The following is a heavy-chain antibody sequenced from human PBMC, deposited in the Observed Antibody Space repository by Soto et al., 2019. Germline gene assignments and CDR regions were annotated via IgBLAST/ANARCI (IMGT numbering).Heavy chain of an antibody. CDR1: GYTFTGYY. CDR2: INPNSGGT. Sequence: GASVKVSCKASGYTFTGYYMHWVRQAPGQGLEWMGWINPNSGGTNYAQKFQGWVTMTRDTSISTAYMELSRLRSDDTAVYYRARAERDFWSGIGMNYYHGMDVWGQGTTVTVSS. D-gene: IGHD3-3*01. V-gene: IGHV1-2*04. J-gene: IGHJ6*02. CDR3: ARAERDFWSGIGMNYYHGMDV.